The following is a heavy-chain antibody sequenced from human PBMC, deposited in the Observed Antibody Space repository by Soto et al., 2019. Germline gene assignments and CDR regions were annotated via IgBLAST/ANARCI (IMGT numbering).Heavy chain of an antibody. J-gene: IGHJ4*02. D-gene: IGHD2-15*01. CDR1: GGSISSYY. CDR3: ARDGYCSGGTCYPTKFDY. V-gene: IGHV4-59*01. CDR2: ISYSGST. Sequence: QGQLQESGPGLVKPSETLSLTCTVSGGSISSYYWNWIRQPPGKGLEWIGNISYSGSTNYNPSLKSRVTMSVDTSKNQFSLKLSSVTAADTAVYYCARDGYCSGGTCYPTKFDYWGQGTLVTVSS.